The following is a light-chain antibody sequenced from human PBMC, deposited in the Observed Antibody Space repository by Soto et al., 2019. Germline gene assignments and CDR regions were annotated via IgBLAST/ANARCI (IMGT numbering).Light chain of an antibody. J-gene: IGKJ1*01. CDR3: QHYNKRPRR. Sequence: TNSPTTLSCSTLDRATPSFRASQSVSSNLAWYQQKPGQAPRLLIYDASSRATDIPARFSGSGSGTEFTLTISSLQSEDFAVYCCQHYNKRPRRFGEVSKVAIK. CDR2: DAS. V-gene: IGKV3D-15*01. CDR1: QSVSSN.